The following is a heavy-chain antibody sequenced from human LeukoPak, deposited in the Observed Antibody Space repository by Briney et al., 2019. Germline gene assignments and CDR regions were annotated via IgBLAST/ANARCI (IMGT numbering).Heavy chain of an antibody. J-gene: IGHJ4*02. D-gene: IGHD5-24*01. CDR3: ARSNGYNSNPDFDC. CDR2: INSDGSST. Sequence: GGSLRLSCAASGFIFSSYWMHWVRQAPGKGLVWVSRINSDGSSTSYADSVKGRFTISRDNAKNTLYLQMNSLRAEDTAMYYCARSNGYNSNPDFDCWGQGTLVTVSS. CDR1: GFIFSSYW. V-gene: IGHV3-74*01.